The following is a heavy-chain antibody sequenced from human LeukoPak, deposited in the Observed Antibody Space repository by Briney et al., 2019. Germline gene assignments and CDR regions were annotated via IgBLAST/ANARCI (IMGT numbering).Heavy chain of an antibody. D-gene: IGHD3-22*01. CDR1: GFTFSSYA. V-gene: IGHV3-23*01. J-gene: IGHJ4*02. CDR3: AKSDDSSGYYYQLLEH. CDR2: INGRDDNT. Sequence: PGGSLRLSCAASGFTFSSYAMSWVRQAPGKGLEWVSAINGRDDNTYYTDSVRGRFTISRDNSKNTLYLQMNSLRADDTAVYYCAKSDDSSGYYYQLLEHWGQGTLVTVSS.